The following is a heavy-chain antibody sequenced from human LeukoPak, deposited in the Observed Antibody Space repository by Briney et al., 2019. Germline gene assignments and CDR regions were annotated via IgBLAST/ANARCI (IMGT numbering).Heavy chain of an antibody. D-gene: IGHD1-1*01. J-gene: IGHJ5*02. V-gene: IGHV3-7*01. CDR3: ARLGLEVGGPNWFDP. Sequence: QPGGSLRLSCAAPGSSFSSNWMGWVRQAPGKGLEWVAHIKRDGSQEYYLDSVKGRFTISRDNAKNSLYLQMNSLRVEDTAVYYCARLGLEVGGPNWFDPWGQGTLVTVSS. CDR2: IKRDGSQE. CDR1: GSSFSSNW.